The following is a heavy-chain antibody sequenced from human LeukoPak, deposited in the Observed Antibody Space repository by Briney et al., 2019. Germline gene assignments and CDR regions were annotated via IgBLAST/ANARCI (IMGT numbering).Heavy chain of an antibody. D-gene: IGHD3-10*01. CDR1: GYSFTTYH. Sequence: GASVKVSCKASGYSFTTYHIHWVRQAPGQGLEWMGWINPNSGGTNYAQKFQGRVTMTRDTSISTAYMELSRLRSDDTAVYYCARDWYYYGSGGYYGTHYYYYMDVWGKGTTVTVSS. V-gene: IGHV1-2*02. CDR3: ARDWYYYGSGGYYGTHYYYYMDV. J-gene: IGHJ6*03. CDR2: INPNSGGT.